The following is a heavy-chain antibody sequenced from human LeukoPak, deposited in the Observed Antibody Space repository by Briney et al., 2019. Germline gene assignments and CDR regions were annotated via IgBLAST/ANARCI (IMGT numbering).Heavy chain of an antibody. CDR2: INPNSGGT. CDR3: ARDLAPPYSSGWYFNYYGMDV. D-gene: IGHD6-19*01. J-gene: IGHJ6*02. V-gene: IGHV1-2*02. Sequence: ASVKVSCKASGSTFTCYYMHWVRQAPGQGLEWMGWINPNSGGTNYAQKFQGRVTMTRDTSISTAYMELSRLRSDDTAVYYCARDLAPPYSSGWYFNYYGMDVRGQGTTVTVSS. CDR1: GSTFTCYY.